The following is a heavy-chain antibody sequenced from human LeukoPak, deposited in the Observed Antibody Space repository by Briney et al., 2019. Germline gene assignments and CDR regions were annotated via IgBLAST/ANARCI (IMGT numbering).Heavy chain of an antibody. CDR1: GFTFSSYA. V-gene: IGHV3-23*01. CDR2: ISGSGGST. D-gene: IGHD3-10*01. CDR3: AKERGYGSGSYYLNWFDP. Sequence: PGGSLRLSRAASGFTFSSYAMSWVRQAPGKGLEWVSAISGSGGSTYYADSVKGRFTISRDNSKNTLYLQMNSLRAEDTAVYYCAKERGYGSGSYYLNWFDPWGQGTLVTVSS. J-gene: IGHJ5*02.